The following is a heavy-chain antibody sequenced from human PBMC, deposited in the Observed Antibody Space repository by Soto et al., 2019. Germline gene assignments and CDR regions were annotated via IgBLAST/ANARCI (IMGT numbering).Heavy chain of an antibody. D-gene: IGHD3-3*01. J-gene: IGHJ6*04. CDR2: IWYDGSNK. CDR3: ARGRDYDFWSAVDV. V-gene: IGHV3-33*01. Sequence: PGWSPKLSSAASGFTFNSYGMHLVRQDKGKGLEWVAVIWYDGSNKYYADSVKGRFTISRDNSKNTLYLQMNSLRAEDTAVYYCARGRDYDFWSAVDVCGKGTTVTVSS. CDR1: GFTFNSYG.